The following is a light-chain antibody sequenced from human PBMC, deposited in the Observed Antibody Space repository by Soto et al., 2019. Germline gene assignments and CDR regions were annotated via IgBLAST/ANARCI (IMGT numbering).Light chain of an antibody. CDR3: QHYGTSGL. CDR2: AS. CDR1: QSVSDSY. J-gene: IGKJ3*01. V-gene: IGKV3-20*01. Sequence: EIVLTQSPGTLSLSPGERATLSCRASQSVSDSYLAWYQQKPGQAPRLLIYASSRATGIPDRFSGSGSGTDFTLTISRLEPEDLAVYYCQHYGTSGLFGPGTKVDIK.